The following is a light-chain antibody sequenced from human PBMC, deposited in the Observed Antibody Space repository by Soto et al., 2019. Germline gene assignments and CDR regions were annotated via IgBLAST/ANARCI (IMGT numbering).Light chain of an antibody. CDR3: QQSYSTPNT. J-gene: IGKJ2*01. Sequence: DIQMTQSPSSLSASVGDRVTITCRASQSISSYLNWYQQKPGKAPKLLIYAASSLQSGGPSRFSGSGSGTDFTLTISSLQPEDFATYYCQQSYSTPNTFGQGTKLEI. CDR2: AAS. V-gene: IGKV1-39*01. CDR1: QSISSY.